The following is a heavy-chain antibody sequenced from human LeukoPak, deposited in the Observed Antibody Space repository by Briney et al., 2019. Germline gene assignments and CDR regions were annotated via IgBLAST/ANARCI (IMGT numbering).Heavy chain of an antibody. Sequence: GGSLRLSCAASGFTFSSCWMHWVRQAPGKGLVWVSRINGDGSSTGYADSVKGRLTISRDNANNMMYLQMDSLRAEDSATYYCVRGTTYSSTKADFWGQGTLVTVSS. J-gene: IGHJ4*02. CDR2: INGDGSST. V-gene: IGHV3-74*01. D-gene: IGHD6-13*01. CDR3: VRGTTYSSTKADF. CDR1: GFTFSSCW.